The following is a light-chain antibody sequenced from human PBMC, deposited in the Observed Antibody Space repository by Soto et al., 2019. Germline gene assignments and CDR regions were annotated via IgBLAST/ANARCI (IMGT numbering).Light chain of an antibody. V-gene: IGLV2-8*01. CDR1: SSDVGGYNY. J-gene: IGLJ1*01. Sequence: QSVLTQPPSASGSLGQSVTISCTGTSSDVGGYNYVSWYQQHPGKATKLMIYEVSKRPSGVPDRFSGSKSGNTASLTVSGLQAEDEADYYCSSYAGSNNLGVFGTGTKVTV. CDR3: SSYAGSNNLGV. CDR2: EVS.